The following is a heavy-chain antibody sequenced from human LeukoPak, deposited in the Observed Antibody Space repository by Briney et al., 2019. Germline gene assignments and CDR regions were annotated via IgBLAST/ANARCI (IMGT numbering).Heavy chain of an antibody. CDR2: ISGSAGTT. J-gene: IGHJ4*02. V-gene: IGHV3-11*01. Sequence: GGSLRLSCAASGFTFSDFHMSWIRQAPGKGLEWVSYISGSAGTTYYAASVKGRFTSSRDNAKNSLYLQMNSLRAEDTAVYYCARESSSSWFVNSWGQGTLVTVSS. D-gene: IGHD6-13*01. CDR3: ARESSSSWFVNS. CDR1: GFTFSDFH.